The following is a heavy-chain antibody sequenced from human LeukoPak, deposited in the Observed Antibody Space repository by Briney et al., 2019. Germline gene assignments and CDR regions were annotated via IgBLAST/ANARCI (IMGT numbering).Heavy chain of an antibody. J-gene: IGHJ4*02. CDR2: ISSSSSYI. CDR1: GFTFSSYS. Sequence: PGGSLRLSCAASGFTFSSYSVNWVRQAPGKGLEWVSSISSSSSYIYYADSVKGRFTISRDNAKNSLYLQMNSLRAEDTAVYYCARDHDYGDYYFDYWGQGTLVTVSS. CDR3: ARDHDYGDYYFDY. V-gene: IGHV3-21*01. D-gene: IGHD4-17*01.